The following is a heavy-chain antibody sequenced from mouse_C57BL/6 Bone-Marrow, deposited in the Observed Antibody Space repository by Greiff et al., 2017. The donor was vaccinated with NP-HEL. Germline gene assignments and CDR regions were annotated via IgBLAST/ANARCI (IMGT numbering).Heavy chain of an antibody. CDR2: ISYSGST. V-gene: IGHV3-8*01. CDR1: GYSITSDY. J-gene: IGHJ4*01. D-gene: IGHD2-2*01. Sequence: QLKESGPGLAKPSQTLSLTCSVTGYSITSDYWNWIRKFPGHKLEYMGYISYSGSTYYNPSLKSRISITRDTSKNQYYLQLNSVTTEDTATYYCARSPLWLRRNYYAMDYWGQGTSVTVSS. CDR3: ARSPLWLRRNYYAMDY.